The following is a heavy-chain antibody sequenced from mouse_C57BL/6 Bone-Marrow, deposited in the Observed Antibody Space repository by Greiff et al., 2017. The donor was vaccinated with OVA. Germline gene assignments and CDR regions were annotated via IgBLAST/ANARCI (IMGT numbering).Heavy chain of an antibody. CDR1: GYTFTSYW. Sequence: QVQLQQPGAELVKPGASVKLSCKASGYTFTSYWMQWVKQRPGQGLEWIGEIDPSDSYTNYNQKFKGKATLTVDTSSSTAYMQLSSLTSEDSAVYYWARDYYGSSYGYFDVWGTGTTVTVSS. J-gene: IGHJ1*03. D-gene: IGHD1-1*01. CDR3: ARDYYGSSYGYFDV. V-gene: IGHV1-50*01. CDR2: IDPSDSYT.